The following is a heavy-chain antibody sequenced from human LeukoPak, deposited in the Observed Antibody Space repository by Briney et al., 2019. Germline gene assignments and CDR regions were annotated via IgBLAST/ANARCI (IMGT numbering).Heavy chain of an antibody. CDR1: GFIFSSYW. CDR2: IKQDGSEK. CDR3: ARVSDY. Sequence: GGSLRLSCAASGFIFSSYWMSWVRQAPGKGLEWVANIKQDGSEKYYVDSVKGRFTISRDNAKNSLYLQMNSLRAEDTAVYYCARVSDYWGQGTLVTVSS. V-gene: IGHV3-7*03. J-gene: IGHJ4*02.